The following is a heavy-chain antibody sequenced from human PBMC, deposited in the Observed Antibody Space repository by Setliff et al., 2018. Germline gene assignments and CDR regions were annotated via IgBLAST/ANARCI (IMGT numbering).Heavy chain of an antibody. CDR3: ARLEGFFGEFIYAY. CDR2: IYPGDSDT. V-gene: IGHV5-51*01. J-gene: IGHJ4*02. CDR1: GYSFTNYW. Sequence: GESLKISCKRSGYSFTNYWIGWVRQMPGKGLEWMGIIYPGDSDTRYSPSFQGQVTISVDKSITTAYLQWSSLKASDTAMYYCARLEGFFGEFIYAYWGQGTLVTVSS. D-gene: IGHD3-10*01.